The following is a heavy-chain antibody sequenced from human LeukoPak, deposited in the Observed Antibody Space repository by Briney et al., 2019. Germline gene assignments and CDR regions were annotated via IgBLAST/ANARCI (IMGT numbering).Heavy chain of an antibody. CDR2: ISYDGSNK. J-gene: IGHJ5*02. D-gene: IGHD3-22*01. CDR1: GFTFSSYA. V-gene: IGHV3-30-3*01. CDR3: ARDHVGSMIVVADNWFDP. Sequence: GGSLRLSCAASGFTFSSYAMHWVRQAPGKGLEWVAVISYDGSNKYYADSVKGRFTISRDNSKNTLYLQMNSLRAEDTAVYYCARDHVGSMIVVADNWFDPRGQGTLATVSS.